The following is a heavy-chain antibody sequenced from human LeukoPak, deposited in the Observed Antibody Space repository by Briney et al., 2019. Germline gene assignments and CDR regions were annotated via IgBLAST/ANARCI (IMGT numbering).Heavy chain of an antibody. D-gene: IGHD3-22*01. J-gene: IGHJ4*02. Sequence: ASVKVSCKASGYTFTGYYMHWVRQAPGQGVEWMGCINPNSGGTNYAQKFQGRVTMTRNTSISTAYMELSRLTSDDTAVYYCARGITMILRWGQGTLVTVSS. CDR2: INPNSGGT. CDR1: GYTFTGYY. CDR3: ARGITMILR. V-gene: IGHV1-2*02.